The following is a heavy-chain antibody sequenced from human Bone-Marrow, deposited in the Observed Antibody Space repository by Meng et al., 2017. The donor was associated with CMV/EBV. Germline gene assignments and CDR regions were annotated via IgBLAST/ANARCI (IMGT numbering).Heavy chain of an antibody. V-gene: IGHV1-2*02. CDR1: GYTFTGYY. CDR3: ARDPLKPAAIVDYYYYGMDD. CDR2: NNPNSGGT. D-gene: IGHD2-2*02. J-gene: IGHJ6*02. Sequence: GSVMASCKASGYTFTGYYRHWVQQAPGQGLEWVGWNNPNSGGTNYAQKFQGRVTMTRDTSTSTVYMELSSLRSEDTAVYYCARDPLKPAAIVDYYYYGMDDWGQGTTVTVSS.